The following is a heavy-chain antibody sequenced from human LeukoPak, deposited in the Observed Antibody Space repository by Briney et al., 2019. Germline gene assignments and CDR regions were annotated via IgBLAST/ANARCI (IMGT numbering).Heavy chain of an antibody. CDR2: ISYDGSNK. Sequence: PGRSLRLSCAASGFTFSSYGMHWVRQAPGKGLEWVAVISYDGSNKYYADSVKGRFTISRDNSKNTLYLQMNSLRAEDTAVYYCANTYRPNYYYGMDVWGQGTTVTVSS. V-gene: IGHV3-30*18. J-gene: IGHJ6*02. D-gene: IGHD4-11*01. CDR1: GFTFSSYG. CDR3: ANTYRPNYYYGMDV.